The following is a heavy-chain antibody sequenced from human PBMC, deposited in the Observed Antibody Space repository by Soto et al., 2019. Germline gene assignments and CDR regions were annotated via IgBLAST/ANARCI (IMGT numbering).Heavy chain of an antibody. J-gene: IGHJ5*02. CDR1: GGSFSGYY. CDR3: ARGRLLWFGEFSNWFDP. V-gene: IGHV4-34*01. CDR2: INHSGST. Sequence: ETLSLTCAVYGGSFSGYYWSWIRQPPGKGLEWIGEINHSGSTNYNPSLKSRVTISVDTSKNQFSLKLSSVTAADTAVYYCARGRLLWFGEFSNWFDPWGQGTLVTV. D-gene: IGHD3-10*01.